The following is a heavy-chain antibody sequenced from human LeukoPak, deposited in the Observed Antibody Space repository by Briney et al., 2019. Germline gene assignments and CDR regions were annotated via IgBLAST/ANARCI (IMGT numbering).Heavy chain of an antibody. J-gene: IGHJ4*02. CDR1: GESISGFY. CDR3: ARDRYYYDSSARYFDY. Sequence: SETLSLTCTVSGESISGFYWTWIRQPPGKGLEWIGYIYYSGSTNYNPSLKSRVTISVDTSKNQFSLKLSSVTAADTAVYYCARDRYYYDSSARYFDYWGQGTLVTVSS. CDR2: IYYSGST. D-gene: IGHD3-22*01. V-gene: IGHV4-59*01.